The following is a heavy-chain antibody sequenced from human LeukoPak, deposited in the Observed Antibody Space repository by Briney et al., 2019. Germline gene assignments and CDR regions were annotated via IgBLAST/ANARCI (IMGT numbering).Heavy chain of an antibody. CDR1: GFTFSSYA. CDR3: ASRKWAGY. CDR2: ISYDGSNK. J-gene: IGHJ4*02. Sequence: PGGSLRLSCAASGFTFSSYAMHWVRQAPGKGLEWVAVISYDGSNKYYADSVKGRFTISRDNSKNTLYLQMNSLRAEDTAVYYCASRKWAGYWGQGTLVTVSS. D-gene: IGHD1-26*01. V-gene: IGHV3-30-3*01.